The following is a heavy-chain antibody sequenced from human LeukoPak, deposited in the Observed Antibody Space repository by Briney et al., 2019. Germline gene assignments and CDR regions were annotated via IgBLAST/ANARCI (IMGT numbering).Heavy chain of an antibody. D-gene: IGHD3-10*01. CDR3: ARDSGLGSPNNYYYYYMDV. CDR2: ISYDGSNK. V-gene: IGHV3-30*04. CDR1: GFTFSSYA. Sequence: SGRSLRLSCAASGFTFSSYAMHWVRQAPGKGLEWVAVISYDGSNKYYADSVKGRFTISRDNSKNTLYLQMNSLRAEDTAVYYCARDSGLGSPNNYYYYYMDVWGKGTTVTVSS. J-gene: IGHJ6*03.